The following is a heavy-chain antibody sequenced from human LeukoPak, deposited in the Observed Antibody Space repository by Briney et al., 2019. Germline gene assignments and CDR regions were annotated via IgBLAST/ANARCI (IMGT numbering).Heavy chain of an antibody. CDR3: AKVKTTVTPRFDP. D-gene: IGHD4-17*01. CDR2: ISGSGGST. V-gene: IGHV3-23*01. J-gene: IGHJ5*02. Sequence: GGSLRLSCGASGFTISDQFMDWVRQAPGKGLEWVSAISGSGGSTYYADSVKGRFTISRDNSKNTLYLQMNSLRAEDTAVYYCAKVKTTVTPRFDPWGQGTLVTVSS. CDR1: GFTISDQF.